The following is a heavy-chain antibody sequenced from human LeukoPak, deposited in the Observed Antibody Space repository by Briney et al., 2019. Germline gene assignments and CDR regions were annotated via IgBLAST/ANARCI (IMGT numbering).Heavy chain of an antibody. CDR2: ISDSGDYT. CDR1: GFTFSSYA. CDR3: AKDTSIEKYCTNGVCSPFDY. J-gene: IGHJ4*02. Sequence: GGSLTLSCAGSGFTFSSYAMSWVRQAPGQGLEWASVISDSGDYTSYADSVRGRFTISRDNSRNTLYLQMISLRPEDTAVYYCAKDTSIEKYCTNGVCSPFDYWGQGTLVTVSS. D-gene: IGHD2-8*01. V-gene: IGHV3-23*01.